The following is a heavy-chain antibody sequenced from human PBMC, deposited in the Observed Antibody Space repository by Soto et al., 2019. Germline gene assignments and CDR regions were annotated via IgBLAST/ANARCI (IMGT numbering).Heavy chain of an antibody. CDR2: ISWNSGSI. D-gene: IGHD6-19*01. J-gene: IGHJ6*01. CDR3: AKDIGRGWSSYGMQV. CDR1: GFTFDDYA. V-gene: IGHV3-9*01. Sequence: SLRLSCASSGFTFDDYAMHCVRQSPGKGLEWVSGISWNSGSIGYADSVKGRFTISRDNAKNSLYLQMNSLRAEDTALYYCAKDIGRGWSSYGMQVWGQETTVNLS.